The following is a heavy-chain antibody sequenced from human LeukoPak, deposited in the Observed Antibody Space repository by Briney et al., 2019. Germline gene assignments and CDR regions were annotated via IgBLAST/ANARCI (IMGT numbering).Heavy chain of an antibody. Sequence: PGGSLRLSCAASGFTFSSYWMSWVRQAPGKGLEWVANIKQDGSEKYYVDSVKGRFTISRDNAKNSLYLQMNSLRAEDTAVCYCARENYYYYMDVWGKGTTVTISS. V-gene: IGHV3-7*01. CDR1: GFTFSSYW. CDR2: IKQDGSEK. CDR3: ARENYYYYMDV. J-gene: IGHJ6*03.